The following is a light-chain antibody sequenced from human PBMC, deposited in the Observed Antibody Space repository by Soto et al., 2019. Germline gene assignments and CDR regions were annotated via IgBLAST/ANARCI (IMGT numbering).Light chain of an antibody. CDR1: QSVSSSY. CDR3: QQYGTSPWT. CDR2: GAS. Sequence: EIVLTQSPGTLSLSPGERATLSCRASQSVSSSYLAWYQQKPGQAPRLRIYGASSRATGIPDRFSGSWSGTDFTLTISRLEPEDFAVYYCQQYGTSPWTFGQGTKGEIK. V-gene: IGKV3-20*01. J-gene: IGKJ1*01.